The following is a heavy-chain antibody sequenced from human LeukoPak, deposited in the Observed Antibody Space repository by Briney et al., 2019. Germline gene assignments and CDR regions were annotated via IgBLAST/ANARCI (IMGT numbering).Heavy chain of an antibody. CDR2: IYYSGST. CDR3: VRRMIVYSWHHDAFDI. V-gene: IGHV4-59*08. D-gene: IGHD3-22*01. Sequence: PSETLSLTCTVSGGSISSYYWSWIRQPPGKGLEWIGYIYYSGSTNYNPSLKSRVTISVDTSKNQFSLKLSSVTAADTAVYYCVRRMIVYSWHHDAFDIWGQGTMVTVSS. CDR1: GGSISSYY. J-gene: IGHJ3*02.